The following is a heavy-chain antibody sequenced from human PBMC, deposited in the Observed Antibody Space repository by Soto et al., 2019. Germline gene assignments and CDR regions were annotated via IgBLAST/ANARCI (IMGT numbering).Heavy chain of an antibody. CDR2: ISGSGANT. CDR3: ARDAKSVETTGGFDY. CDR1: GFTFSSYA. Sequence: QPGGSLRLSCAASGFTFSSYAINWVRQAPGKGLEWVSTISGSGANTYYADSVKGRFTISGDNSQNTLYLQMNSLRAEDTAVYYCARDAKSVETTGGFDYWGQGTLVTVSS. V-gene: IGHV3-23*01. J-gene: IGHJ4*02. D-gene: IGHD1-26*01.